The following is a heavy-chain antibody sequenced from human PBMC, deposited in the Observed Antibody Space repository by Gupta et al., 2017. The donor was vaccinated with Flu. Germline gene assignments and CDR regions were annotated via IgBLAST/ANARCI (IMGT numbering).Heavy chain of an antibody. CDR1: GFSFSDYS. Sequence: EVQLVESGGGLVKPGGSLRLSCVGSGFSFSDYSLNWVRQAPGRGLEWVASISSTSGYLHYADSVKGRFTISRDNDNNSVYLQMDSLRVEDTALYYCARDLGGPWIQLFAYWGQGTVVTVSS. V-gene: IGHV3-21*01. CDR3: ARDLGGPWIQLFAY. J-gene: IGHJ4*02. CDR2: ISSTSGYL. D-gene: IGHD5-18*01.